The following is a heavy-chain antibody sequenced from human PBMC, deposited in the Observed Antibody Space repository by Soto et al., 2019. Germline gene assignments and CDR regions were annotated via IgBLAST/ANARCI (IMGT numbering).Heavy chain of an antibody. J-gene: IGHJ5*02. CDR2: VYSSGGT. CDR3: ARGQRFTDWFDP. CDR1: GGSMSSYY. V-gene: IGHV4-4*07. D-gene: IGHD3-3*01. Sequence: PETLSLTCTVSGGSMSSYYWTWIRQPAGKGLEWIGRVYSSGGTHYNPSLKSRVTISLDTSKNQFSLRLLSVTDADTAVYYCARGQRFTDWFDPWGQGTLVTVAS.